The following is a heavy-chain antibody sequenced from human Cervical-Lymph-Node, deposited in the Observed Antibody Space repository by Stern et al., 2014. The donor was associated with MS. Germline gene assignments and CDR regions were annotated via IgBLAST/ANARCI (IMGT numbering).Heavy chain of an antibody. CDR3: ARGGSSWYSDF. CDR2: IIPMTEIA. D-gene: IGHD6-13*01. V-gene: IGHV1-69*12. CDR1: GETFSSDA. J-gene: IGHJ4*02. Sequence: QDQLVQSWAEVKKPGSSVKVSCKSSGETFSSDAISWVRQAPGQGLEWMGGIIPMTEIANYAQKYKGRVPITADEATRTAYMDLSGLRSDDTAVYYCARGGSSWYSDFWGQGTLVTVSS.